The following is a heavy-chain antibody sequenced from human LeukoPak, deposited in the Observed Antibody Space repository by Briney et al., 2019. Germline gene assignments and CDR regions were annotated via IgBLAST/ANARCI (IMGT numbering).Heavy chain of an antibody. D-gene: IGHD3-16*01. CDR2: ISYDGSNK. J-gene: IGHJ4*02. V-gene: IGHV3-30*18. Sequence: GRALRLSWVASGFTFSSYGMHWVRQAPGKGLEWVAVISYDGSNKYYADSVKGRFTISRDNSKNTLYLQMNSLRAEDTALYYCAKDGGYTRLDYWGQGTLVTVSS. CDR1: GFTFSSYG. CDR3: AKDGGYTRLDY.